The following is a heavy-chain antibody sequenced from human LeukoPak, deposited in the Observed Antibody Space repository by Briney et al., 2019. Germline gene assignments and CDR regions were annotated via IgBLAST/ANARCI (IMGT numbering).Heavy chain of an antibody. D-gene: IGHD3-3*01. Sequence: SETLSLTCTVSGGSISSGYYYWTWIRQHPGKGLEWVGYIDYTGSAYYNPSLKSRATISVDTSKNQFSLKMSSMSAADTAVYYCARAILTPSGYVWHFDLWGRGTLVSVSS. CDR3: ARAILTPSGYVWHFDL. CDR1: GGSISSGYYY. CDR2: IDYTGSA. V-gene: IGHV4-31*03. J-gene: IGHJ2*01.